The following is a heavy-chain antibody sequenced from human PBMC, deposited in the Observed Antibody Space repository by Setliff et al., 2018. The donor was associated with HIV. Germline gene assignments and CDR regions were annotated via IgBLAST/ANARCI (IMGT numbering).Heavy chain of an antibody. CDR3: ARDRRAPTLVISAAFDS. D-gene: IGHD2-15*01. J-gene: IGHJ4*02. CDR2: INTGNGNT. CDR1: GYTFTSNV. V-gene: IGHV1-3*03. Sequence: ASVKVSCKASGYTFTSNVMHWVRQAPGQGLEWMGWINTGNGNTKYSQDFQGRVTITRDTSASTAYMELSSLRSEDMAIYYCARDRRAPTLVISAAFDSWGQGTLVTVSS.